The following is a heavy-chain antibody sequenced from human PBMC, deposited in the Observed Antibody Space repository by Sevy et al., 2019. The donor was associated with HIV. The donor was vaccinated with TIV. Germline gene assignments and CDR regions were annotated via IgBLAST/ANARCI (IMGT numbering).Heavy chain of an antibody. V-gene: IGHV1-18*01. D-gene: IGHD3-3*01. J-gene: IGHJ5*02. CDR1: GYTFTSYG. CDR3: ARDKVRIFGVVIRTPNWFDP. Sequence: ASVKVSCKASGYTFTSYGISWVRQAPGQGLEWMGWISAYNGNTNYAQKLQGRVTMTTDTSTSTAYMELRSLRSDDTAVYYCARDKVRIFGVVIRTPNWFDPWGQGTLVTVSS. CDR2: ISAYNGNT.